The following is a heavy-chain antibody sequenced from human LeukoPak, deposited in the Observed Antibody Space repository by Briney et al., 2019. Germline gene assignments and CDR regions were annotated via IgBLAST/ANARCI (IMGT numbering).Heavy chain of an antibody. J-gene: IGHJ4*02. Sequence: SVKVSCKASGGTFSSYAISWVRQAPGQGLEWMGGIIPIFGTANYAQKFQGRVTITADESTSTAYMELSSLRSEDTAVYYCARSRGPREMATMFHYWGQGTLVTVSS. D-gene: IGHD5-24*01. CDR3: ARSRGPREMATMFHY. CDR2: IIPIFGTA. CDR1: GGTFSSYA. V-gene: IGHV1-69*13.